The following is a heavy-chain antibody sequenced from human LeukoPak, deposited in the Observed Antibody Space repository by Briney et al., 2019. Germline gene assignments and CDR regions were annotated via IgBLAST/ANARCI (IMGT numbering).Heavy chain of an antibody. CDR2: IYTSGST. CDR1: GGSISSYY. J-gene: IGHJ6*03. CDR3: ARGLSSGSEGLYYYYYMDV. V-gene: IGHV4-4*07. D-gene: IGHD1-26*01. Sequence: SETLSLTCTVSGGSISSYYWSWIRQPAGKGLEWIGRIYTSGSTNYNPSPKSRVTMSVDTSKNQFSLKLSSVTAADTAVYYCARGLSSGSEGLYYYYYMDVWGKETTVTVSS.